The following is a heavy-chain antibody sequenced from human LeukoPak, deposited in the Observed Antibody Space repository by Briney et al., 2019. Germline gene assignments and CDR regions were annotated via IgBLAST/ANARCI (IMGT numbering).Heavy chain of an antibody. CDR2: MTGSGGSS. CDR3: AKMKGQRLNDYCMDV. CDR1: GLAFRNFA. J-gene: IGHJ6*03. Sequence: GGSLRLSCEASGLAFRNFALSWVRQAPGKGLEWVSGMTGSGGSSYYADSVKGRFTISRDNAKNALYLQMNSLRADETALYYCAKMKGQRLNDYCMDVWGKGTTVTVSS. V-gene: IGHV3-23*01.